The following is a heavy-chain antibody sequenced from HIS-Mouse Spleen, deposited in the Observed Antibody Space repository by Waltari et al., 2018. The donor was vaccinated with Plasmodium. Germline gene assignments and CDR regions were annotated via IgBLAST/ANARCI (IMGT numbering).Heavy chain of an antibody. V-gene: IGHV3-7*01. CDR2: IKQDGSEK. J-gene: IGHJ2*01. CDR3: ASSWYWYFDL. CDR1: GFRFSSYW. D-gene: IGHD6-13*01. Sequence: EGQLVASGGGLVQPGGSLRLSCAASGFRFSSYWMSWVRQAPGKGLEWVANIKQDGSEKYYVDSVKGRFTISRDNAKNSLYLQMNSLRAEDTAVYYCASSWYWYFDLWGRGTLVTVSS.